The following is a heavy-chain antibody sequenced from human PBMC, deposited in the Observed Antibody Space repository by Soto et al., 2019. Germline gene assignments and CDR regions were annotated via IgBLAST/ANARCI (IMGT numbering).Heavy chain of an antibody. D-gene: IGHD6-13*01. CDR2: INHSGST. CDR1: GGSFSGYY. CDR3: EMRIAAAGRPDWFDP. V-gene: IGHV4-34*01. J-gene: IGHJ5*02. Sequence: QVQLQQWGAGLLKPSETLSLTCAVYGGSFSGYYWSWIRQPPGKGLAWIGDINHSGSTNYNPSLKSRVTISVDTSKIQCSLKRSAVTAADTAVYYCEMRIAAAGRPDWFDPCGQGTLVTVSS.